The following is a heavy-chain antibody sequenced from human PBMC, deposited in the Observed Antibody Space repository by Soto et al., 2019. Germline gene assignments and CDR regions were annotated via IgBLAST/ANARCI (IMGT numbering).Heavy chain of an antibody. Sequence: SVKVSCKASGGTFSSYAMSWVRQAPGQGLEWMGGIIPIFGTANYAQKFQGRVTITADESTSTAYMELSSLRSEDTAVYYCARAPHLAFSPLNYYGMDVWGQGTTVTVSS. CDR3: ARAPHLAFSPLNYYGMDV. D-gene: IGHD3-16*01. CDR2: IIPIFGTA. CDR1: GGTFSSYA. J-gene: IGHJ6*02. V-gene: IGHV1-69*13.